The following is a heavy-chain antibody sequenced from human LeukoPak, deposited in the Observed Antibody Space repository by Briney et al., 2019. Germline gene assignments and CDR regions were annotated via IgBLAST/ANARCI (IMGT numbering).Heavy chain of an antibody. D-gene: IGHD3-22*01. CDR1: GGSVSSGNYY. CDR2: IYYSGDT. V-gene: IGHV4-31*03. CDR3: ARDGTDSSGYYFGY. J-gene: IGHJ4*02. Sequence: SETLSLTCTVSGGSVSSGNYYWSWIRQHPGKGLEWIGYIYYSGDTHYNPSLESRVTISVDTSKNQFSLELTSVTAADTAVYFCARDGTDSSGYYFGYWGRGTLVTVSS.